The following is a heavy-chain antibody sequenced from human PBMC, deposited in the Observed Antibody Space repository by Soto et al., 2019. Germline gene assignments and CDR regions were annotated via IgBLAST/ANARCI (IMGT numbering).Heavy chain of an antibody. D-gene: IGHD2-21*02. CDR2: IISMFGTT. CDR1: GCSITSYA. J-gene: IGHJ5*02. Sequence: ASVKVSCKASGCSITSYAVSWVRQAPGQGLEWMGGIISMFGTTHYAQKFQGRVTITADESTNTVYMELFRLRSDDTAIYYCARDRWNSDGCYSWLDLSGQVPLVTFSS. CDR3: ARDRWNSDGCYSWLDL. V-gene: IGHV1-69*13.